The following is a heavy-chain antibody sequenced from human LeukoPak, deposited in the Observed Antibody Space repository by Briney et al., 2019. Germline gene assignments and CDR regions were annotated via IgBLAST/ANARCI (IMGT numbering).Heavy chain of an antibody. J-gene: IGHJ6*03. D-gene: IGHD3-3*01. CDR1: GGSISSSSYY. V-gene: IGHV4-39*01. CDR2: IYYSGST. CDR3: ARGLDFWSGYDAHYYYYYMDV. Sequence: SETLSLTCTVSGGSISSSSYYWGWIRQPPGKGLEWIGSIYYSGSTYYNPSLKSRVTISVDTSKNQFSLKLSSVTAADTAVYYCARGLDFWSGYDAHYYYYYMDVWGKGTTVTVSS.